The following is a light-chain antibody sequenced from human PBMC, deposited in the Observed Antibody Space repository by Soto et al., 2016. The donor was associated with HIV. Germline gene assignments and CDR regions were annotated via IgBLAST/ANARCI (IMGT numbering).Light chain of an antibody. V-gene: IGKV1-8*01. J-gene: IGKJ1*01. CDR3: QQFYTYPRT. Sequence: AIRMTQSPSSFSASTGDRVTITCRASQHISSYLAWYQQKPGKAPKLLMSAASTLQSEVPSRFSGSGPGTNFTLTISCLQSEDFATYYCQQFYTYPRTFGQGTKVES. CDR1: QHISSY. CDR2: AAS.